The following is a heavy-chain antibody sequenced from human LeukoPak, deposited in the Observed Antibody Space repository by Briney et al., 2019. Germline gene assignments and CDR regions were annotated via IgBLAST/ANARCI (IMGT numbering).Heavy chain of an antibody. CDR2: IKQDGSEK. Sequence: PGGSLRLSCAASGFTFSSYWMSWVRQAPGKGLEWVANIKQDGSEKYYVDSVKGRFTISRDNAKNSLYLQMNSLRAEDTAVYYCARGEIIAVAGISDYWGQGTLVTVSS. V-gene: IGHV3-7*01. D-gene: IGHD6-13*01. CDR3: ARGEIIAVAGISDY. CDR1: GFTFSSYW. J-gene: IGHJ4*02.